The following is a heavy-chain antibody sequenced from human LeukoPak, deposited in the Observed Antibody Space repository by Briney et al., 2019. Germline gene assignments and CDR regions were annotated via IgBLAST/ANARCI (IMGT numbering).Heavy chain of an antibody. CDR1: GGTFSSYA. J-gene: IGHJ4*02. V-gene: IGHV1-69*06. D-gene: IGHD4-17*01. CDR3: ARAPNGDYVS. Sequence: ASVKVSCKASGGTFSSYAISWVRQAPGQGPEWMGGIIPIFGTANYAQKFQGRVTITADKSTSTAYMELSSLRSEDAAVYYCARAPNGDYVSWGQGTLVTVSS. CDR2: IIPIFGTA.